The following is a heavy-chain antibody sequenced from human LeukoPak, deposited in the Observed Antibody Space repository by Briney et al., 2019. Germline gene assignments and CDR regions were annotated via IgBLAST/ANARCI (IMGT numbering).Heavy chain of an antibody. J-gene: IGHJ4*02. CDR2: VNPNSGDT. CDR3: ARASCSGGNCYFQYYFDH. CDR1: GYTFTSYD. V-gene: IGHV1-8*01. D-gene: IGHD2-15*01. Sequence: ASVKVSCTASGYTFTSYDINWVRQATGQGLEWMGWVNPNSGDTVYAQKFQGRVTMTRNTSISTAYMELSSLRSEDTAVYYCARASCSGGNCYFQYYFDHWGQGTLVTVSS.